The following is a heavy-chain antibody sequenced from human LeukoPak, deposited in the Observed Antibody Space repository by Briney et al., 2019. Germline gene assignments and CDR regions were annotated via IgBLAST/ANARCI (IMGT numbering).Heavy chain of an antibody. D-gene: IGHD2-15*01. CDR1: GGSISSYY. V-gene: IGHV4-59*01. CDR3: ARETCSGGSCLRDY. CDR2: IYYSGST. J-gene: IGHJ4*02. Sequence: SETLSLTCTVSGGSISSYYWSWIRQPPGKGLEWIGYIYYSGSTNYNPSLKSRVTISVDTSKNQFSLKLSSVTAADTAVYYCARETCSGGSCLRDYWGQGTLVTVSS.